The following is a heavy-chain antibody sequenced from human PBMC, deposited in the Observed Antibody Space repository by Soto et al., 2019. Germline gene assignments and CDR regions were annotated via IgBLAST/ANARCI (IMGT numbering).Heavy chain of an antibody. J-gene: IGHJ6*02. V-gene: IGHV3-48*03. CDR3: ARGNTSIQGDLSHYNGLDV. CDR2: ITSSTRTT. CDR1: GFTLKSYE. Sequence: DEQLVESGGGLVQSGGSLRLSCEASGFTLKSYEVNWVRQAPGKGLEWISYITSSTRTTYYADSVKGRFTISRDNARKSVYLQMNSLRVEDTAIYYCARGNTSIQGDLSHYNGLDVWGQGPTVTVSS. D-gene: IGHD3-10*01.